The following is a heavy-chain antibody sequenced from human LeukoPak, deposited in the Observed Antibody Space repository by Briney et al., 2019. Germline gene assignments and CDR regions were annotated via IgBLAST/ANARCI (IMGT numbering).Heavy chain of an antibody. CDR2: IRYDGSNK. J-gene: IGHJ3*02. D-gene: IGHD5-12*01. V-gene: IGHV3-30*02. Sequence: GGSLRLSCAASGFTFSSYDMHWVRRAPGKGLEWVAFIRYDGSNKYYADSVKGRFTISRDNSKNTLYLQMNSLRAEDTAVYYCTKDLGSGYDSEAFDIWGQGTMVTVSS. CDR1: GFTFSSYD. CDR3: TKDLGSGYDSEAFDI.